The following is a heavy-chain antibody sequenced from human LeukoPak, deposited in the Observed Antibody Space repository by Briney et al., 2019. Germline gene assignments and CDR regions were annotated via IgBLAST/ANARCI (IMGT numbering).Heavy chain of an antibody. D-gene: IGHD3-22*01. V-gene: IGHV4-39*01. CDR3: ARLFGRGYHSSGPQSY. J-gene: IGHJ4*02. CDR2: IYYTGST. Sequence: KPSETLSLTCSVSGDSITGYYWGWIRQPPGKGLEWIGSIYYTGSTYYNPSLKSRLTISVDTSNNQFSLKLNSVTAADTAIYYCARLFGRGYHSSGPQSYWSQGTLVTVSS. CDR1: GDSITGYY.